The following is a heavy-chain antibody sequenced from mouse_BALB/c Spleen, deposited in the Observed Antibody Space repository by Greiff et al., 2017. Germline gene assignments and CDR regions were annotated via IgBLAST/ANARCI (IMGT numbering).Heavy chain of an antibody. Sequence: EVQLQQSGAELVRPGALVKLSCKASGFNIKDYYMHWVKQRPEQGLEWIGWIDPENGNTIYDPKFQGKASITADTSSNTAYLQLSSLTSEDTAVYYCASDGYVGWFAYWGQGTLVTVSA. D-gene: IGHD1-2*01. CDR1: GFNIKDYY. J-gene: IGHJ3*01. CDR3: ASDGYVGWFAY. V-gene: IGHV14-1*02. CDR2: IDPENGNT.